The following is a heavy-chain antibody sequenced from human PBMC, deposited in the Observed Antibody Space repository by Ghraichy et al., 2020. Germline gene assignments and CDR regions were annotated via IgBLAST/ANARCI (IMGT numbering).Heavy chain of an antibody. CDR3: ARYSSNSYDDAFDS. D-gene: IGHD6-13*01. CDR2: INHSGST. V-gene: IGHV4-34*01. CDR1: GGSFSDYF. J-gene: IGHJ3*01. Sequence: SETLSLTCAVFGGSFSDYFWSWICQPPGKGLEWIGEINHSGSTKYNPSLKSRVTISVDTSKNQFSLKLNSVIAADTAVYYCARYSSNSYDDAFDSWGRGTLVTVSS.